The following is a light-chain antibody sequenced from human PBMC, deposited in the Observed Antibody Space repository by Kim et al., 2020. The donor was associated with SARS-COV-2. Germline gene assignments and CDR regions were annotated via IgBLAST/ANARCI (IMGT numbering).Light chain of an antibody. CDR2: DVS. Sequence: QSALTQPASVSGSPGQSITISCTATSSDFGGYNYVSWYQQHPGKPHKFIISDVSYRPSGVSDRFFVSKSGNTASLTISGLQAEDEADYYCHAGTSTIRVFGGGTKLTVL. J-gene: IGLJ2*01. CDR1: SSDFGGYNY. V-gene: IGLV2-14*03. CDR3: HAGTSTIRV.